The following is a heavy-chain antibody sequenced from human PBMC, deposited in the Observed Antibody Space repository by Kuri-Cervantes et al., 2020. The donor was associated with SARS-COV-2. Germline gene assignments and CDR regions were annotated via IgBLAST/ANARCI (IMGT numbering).Heavy chain of an antibody. Sequence: GGSLRLSCAASGFSFSDYYMSWIRQAPGKGLEWVSYISGSGGYTNYADSVKGRFTISRDNAKNSVYLQMRSVRAEDTAVYYCARDLISVTAYFDFWGQGTQVTVSS. D-gene: IGHD2-21*02. CDR1: GFSFSDYY. J-gene: IGHJ4*02. V-gene: IGHV3-11*06. CDR2: ISGSGGYT. CDR3: ARDLISVTAYFDF.